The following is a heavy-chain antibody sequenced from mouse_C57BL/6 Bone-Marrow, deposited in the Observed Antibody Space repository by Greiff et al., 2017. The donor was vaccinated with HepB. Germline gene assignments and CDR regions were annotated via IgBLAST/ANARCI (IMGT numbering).Heavy chain of an antibody. V-gene: IGHV1-18*01. CDR3: ARCGYGRDAMDY. J-gene: IGHJ4*01. CDR1: GYTFTDYN. CDR2: INPNNGGT. Sequence: EVKLVESGPELVKPGASVKIPCKASGYTFTDYNMDWVKQSHGKSLEWIGDINPNNGGTIYNQKFKGKATLTVDKSSSTAYMELRSLTSEDTAVYYCARCGYGRDAMDYWGQGTSVTVSS. D-gene: IGHD1-1*01.